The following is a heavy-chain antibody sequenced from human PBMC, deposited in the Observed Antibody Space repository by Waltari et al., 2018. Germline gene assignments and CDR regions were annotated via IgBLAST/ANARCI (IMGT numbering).Heavy chain of an antibody. D-gene: IGHD3-22*01. CDR1: GGSISSYY. CDR3: ARRAYYDSSGYYLDY. Sequence: QVQLQESGPGLVKPSETLSLTCTVSGGSISSYYWSWIRQPPGKGPKWIGYIYYSGSTNYHPSPTSRVTRSGDTSTNQFSLKLSSVTAADTAVYYCARRAYYDSSGYYLDYWGQGTLVTVSS. J-gene: IGHJ4*02. V-gene: IGHV4-59*01. CDR2: IYYSGST.